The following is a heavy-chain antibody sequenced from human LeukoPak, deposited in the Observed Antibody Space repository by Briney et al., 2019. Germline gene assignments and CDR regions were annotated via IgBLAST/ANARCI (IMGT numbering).Heavy chain of an antibody. Sequence: GGSLRLSCAASGFTFSSFAMSWVRQAPGKGLKWVSSIGRNAVNTYYADSVKGRFTISRDNSKNTLHLQMNSLRAEDTAVYYCARAHGAGGLGYQYMDVWGKGTTVTISS. CDR3: ARAHGAGGLGYQYMDV. CDR1: GFTFSSFA. J-gene: IGHJ6*03. CDR2: IGRNAVNT. D-gene: IGHD2-2*01. V-gene: IGHV3-23*01.